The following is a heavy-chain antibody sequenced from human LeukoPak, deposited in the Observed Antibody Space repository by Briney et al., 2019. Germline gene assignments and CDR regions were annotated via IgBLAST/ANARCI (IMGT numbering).Heavy chain of an antibody. CDR2: INHSGST. J-gene: IGHJ4*02. CDR1: GESFSGNF. V-gene: IGHV4-34*01. CDR3: ARDLQLWHYFDY. Sequence: PSETLSLTCAVSGESFSGNFWTWIRQSPGKGLEWIGEINHSGSTNYNPSLKSRVTISVDTSKNQFSLKLSSVTAADTAVYYCARDLQLWHYFDYWGQGTLVTVSS. D-gene: IGHD5-18*01.